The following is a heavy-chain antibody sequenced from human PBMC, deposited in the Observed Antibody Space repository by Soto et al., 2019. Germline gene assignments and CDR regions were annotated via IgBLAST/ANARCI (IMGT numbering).Heavy chain of an antibody. CDR1: GGSFSGYY. D-gene: IGHD3-9*01. CDR3: ARAGPNYDILTGYYGYFDY. V-gene: IGHV4-34*01. CDR2: INHSGST. J-gene: IGHJ4*02. Sequence: QVQLQQWGAGLLKPSETLSLTCAVYGGSFSGYYWSWIRQPPGKGLEWIGEINHSGSTNYNPSLKSRVTISVDTSKNQFSLKLSSVTAADTAVYYCARAGPNYDILTGYYGYFDYWGQGTLFTVSS.